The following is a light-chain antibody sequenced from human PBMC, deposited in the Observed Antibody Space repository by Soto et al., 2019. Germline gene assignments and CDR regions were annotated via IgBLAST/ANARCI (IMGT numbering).Light chain of an antibody. CDR2: LNSDGSH. V-gene: IGLV4-69*01. CDR3: QTWGTGIVI. Sequence: QAVVTQSPSASASLGASVKLTCTLSSGHSSDAIAWHQQQPEKGPRFLMNLNSDGSHTKGDGIPDRFSGSSSGAERYLTISRLQSEDEADYYCQTWGTGIVIFGGGTQLTVL. J-gene: IGLJ2*01. CDR1: SGHSSDA.